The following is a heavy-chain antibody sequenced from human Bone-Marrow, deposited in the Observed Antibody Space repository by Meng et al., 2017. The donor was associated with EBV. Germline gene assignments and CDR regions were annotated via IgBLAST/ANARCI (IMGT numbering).Heavy chain of an antibody. J-gene: IGHJ4*02. D-gene: IGHD4-11*01. Sequence: MRLVRLVGDLVKPGGSLRLSGAAAGFSFSDYYMSWIRQAPGKGLEWVSYISSTGSSTYYGDSVKGRFTISRDNAENSLYLQMNSLRAEDTAVYFCARASSSNYGVYDYWGQGTLVTVSS. CDR1: GFSFSDYY. CDR3: ARASSSNYGVYDY. CDR2: ISSTGSST. V-gene: IGHV3-11*01.